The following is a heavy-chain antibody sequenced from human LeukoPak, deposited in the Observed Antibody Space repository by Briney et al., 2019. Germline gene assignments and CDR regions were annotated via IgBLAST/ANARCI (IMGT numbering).Heavy chain of an antibody. CDR2: IYYSGST. J-gene: IGHJ5*02. CDR3: ARDHPRIYSSSANWFDP. V-gene: IGHV4-59*12. D-gene: IGHD6-13*01. Sequence: SETLSLTCAVYGGSFSGYYWSWIRQPPGKGLEWIGYIYYSGSTNYNPSLKSRVTMSVDTSKNQFSLKLSSVTAADTAVYYCARDHPRIYSSSANWFDPWGQGTLVTVSS. CDR1: GGSFSGYY.